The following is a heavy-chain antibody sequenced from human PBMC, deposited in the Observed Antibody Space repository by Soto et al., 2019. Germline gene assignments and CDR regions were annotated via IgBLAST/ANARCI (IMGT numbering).Heavy chain of an antibody. V-gene: IGHV1-8*01. CDR1: GYTFTSYD. CDR3: ARRADDFWSGSNWFDP. J-gene: IGHJ5*02. Sequence: QVQLVQSGAEVKKPGASVKVSCKASGYTFTSYDINWVRQATGQGLEWMGWMNTNSGNTGYAQKFQGRVTMTRNTSISTAYMELSSLRSEDTAVYYCARRADDFWSGSNWFDPWGQGTLVTVSS. CDR2: MNTNSGNT. D-gene: IGHD3-3*01.